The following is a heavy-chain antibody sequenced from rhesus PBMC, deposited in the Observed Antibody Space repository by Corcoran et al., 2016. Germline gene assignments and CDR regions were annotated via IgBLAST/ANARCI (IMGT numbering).Heavy chain of an antibody. CDR3: AMGETGNGAVDF. CDR1: GGSISISY. J-gene: IGHJ3*01. D-gene: IGHD1-26*01. Sequence: QLQLQESGPGLVKPSETLSVTCAVSGGSISISYWSWIRQAPGKGLEWIGYIDGSGSTTNYNPALKRRVTLSVDTAKNQPSRKRSSGTAADTAGYYCAMGETGNGAVDFWGQGRRVTVSS. CDR2: IDGSGSTT. V-gene: IGHV4-169*01.